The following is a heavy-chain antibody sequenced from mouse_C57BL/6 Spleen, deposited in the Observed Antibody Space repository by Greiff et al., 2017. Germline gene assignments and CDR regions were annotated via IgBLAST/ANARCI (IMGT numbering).Heavy chain of an antibody. CDR2: IDPSDSYT. D-gene: IGHD2-4*01. CDR1: GYTFTSYW. V-gene: IGHV1-50*01. J-gene: IGHJ3*01. CDR3: ARLGDYGG. Sequence: VKLQQPGAELVKPGASVKLSCKASGYTFTSYWMQWVKQRPGQGLEWIGEIDPSDSYTNYNQKFKGKATLTVDTSSSTAYMQLSSLTSEDSAIYYCARLGDYGGWGQGTLVTVSA.